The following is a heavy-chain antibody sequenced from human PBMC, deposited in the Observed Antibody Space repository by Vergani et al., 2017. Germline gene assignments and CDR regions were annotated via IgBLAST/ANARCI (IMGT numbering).Heavy chain of an antibody. V-gene: IGHV1-69*06. CDR1: GGTFSSYA. CDR3: ARGYYDSSGYYYAHDY. D-gene: IGHD3-22*01. CDR2: IIPIFGTA. J-gene: IGHJ4*02. Sequence: QVQLVQSGAEVKKPGSSVKVSCKASGGTFSSYAISWVRQAPGQGLEWMGRIIPIFGTANYAQKFQGRVTMTRNTSISTAYMELSSLRSEDTAVYYCARGYYDSSGYYYAHDYWGQGTLVTVSS.